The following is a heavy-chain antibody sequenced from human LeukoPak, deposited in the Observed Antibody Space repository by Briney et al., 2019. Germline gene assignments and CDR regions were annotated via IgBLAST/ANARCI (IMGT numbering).Heavy chain of an antibody. Sequence: GGSLRLSCAASGFTFSNYWMSWVRQAPGKGLEWVANIKQDGSEKYYVDSVKGRFTISRDNAKNSLYLQMNSLRVEDTAVYYCARDGQNYESSGCYGAMEDAFDIWGQGTMVTVSS. J-gene: IGHJ3*02. CDR2: IKQDGSEK. D-gene: IGHD3-22*01. CDR1: GFTFSNYW. CDR3: ARDGQNYESSGCYGAMEDAFDI. V-gene: IGHV3-7*03.